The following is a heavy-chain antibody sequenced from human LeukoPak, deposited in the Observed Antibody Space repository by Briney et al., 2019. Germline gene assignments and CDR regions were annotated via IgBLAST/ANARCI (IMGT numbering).Heavy chain of an antibody. CDR1: GYIFTSYG. Sequence: ASVKVSCKASGYIFTSYGISWVRQAPGQGLEWMGWISAYNGNTNYAQKLQGRVTMTTDTSTSTAYMELRSLRSDDTAVYYCAREQYQLLDLPRADYWGQGTLVTVSS. J-gene: IGHJ4*02. CDR3: AREQYQLLDLPRADY. V-gene: IGHV1-18*01. CDR2: ISAYNGNT. D-gene: IGHD2-2*01.